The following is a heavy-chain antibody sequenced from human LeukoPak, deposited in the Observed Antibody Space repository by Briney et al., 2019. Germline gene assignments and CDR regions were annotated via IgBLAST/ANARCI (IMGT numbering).Heavy chain of an antibody. D-gene: IGHD6-13*01. V-gene: IGHV3-48*03. CDR3: ARGPYSSNWYVDY. Sequence: GGSLRLSCAASGFTLSSYEMNWVRLAPGKGLEWTSYISRTGNSIYYADSVEGRFTISRDSAKNSLYLQMNSLRAEDTAVYYCARGPYSSNWYVDYWGQGTLVTVAS. CDR1: GFTLSSYE. CDR2: ISRTGNSI. J-gene: IGHJ4*02.